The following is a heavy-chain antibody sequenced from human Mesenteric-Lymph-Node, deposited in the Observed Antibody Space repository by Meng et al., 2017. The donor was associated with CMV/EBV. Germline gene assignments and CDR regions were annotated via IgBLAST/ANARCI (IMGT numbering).Heavy chain of an antibody. CDR3: ARHITIFGVVTS. CDR2: IYYSGST. Sequence: GSLRLSCTVSGGSISSYYWSWIRQPPGKGLEWIGYIYYSGSTNYNPSLKSRVTISVDTSKNQFSLKLSSGTAADTAVYYCARHITIFGVVTSWGQGTLVTVSS. V-gene: IGHV4-59*01. J-gene: IGHJ5*02. CDR1: GGSISSYY. D-gene: IGHD3-3*01.